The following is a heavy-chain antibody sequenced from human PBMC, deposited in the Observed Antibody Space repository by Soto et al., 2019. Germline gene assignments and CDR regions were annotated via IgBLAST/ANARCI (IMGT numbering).Heavy chain of an antibody. V-gene: IGHV3-30*03. D-gene: IGHD6-19*01. J-gene: IGHJ6*02. Sequence: GGSLRLSCAASGFTFSSYGMHWVRQAPGKGLEWVAVISYDGSNKYYADSVKGRFTISRDNSKNTLYLQMNSLRAEDTAVYYCASNREYSSGWYGYYYGMDVWGQGTTVTVSS. CDR1: GFTFSSYG. CDR3: ASNREYSSGWYGYYYGMDV. CDR2: ISYDGSNK.